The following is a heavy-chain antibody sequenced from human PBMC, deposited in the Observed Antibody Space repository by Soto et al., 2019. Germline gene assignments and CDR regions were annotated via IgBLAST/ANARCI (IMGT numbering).Heavy chain of an antibody. Sequence: GASVKVSCKASGYRFTHHGISWLRQAPGQGPEWMGWVSCYNGNTKYAQKLQGRVTMTTDTSASIAYMELRSLRSDDTAVYYCARELHDSSGYHYWGQGTLVTLSS. D-gene: IGHD3-22*01. J-gene: IGHJ4*02. CDR1: GYRFTHHG. CDR2: VSCYNGNT. CDR3: ARELHDSSGYHY. V-gene: IGHV1-18*01.